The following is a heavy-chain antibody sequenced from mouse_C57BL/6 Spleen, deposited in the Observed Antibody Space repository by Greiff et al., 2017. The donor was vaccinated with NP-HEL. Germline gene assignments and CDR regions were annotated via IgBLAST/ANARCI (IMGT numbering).Heavy chain of an antibody. J-gene: IGHJ1*03. Sequence: QVQLQQPGAELVKPGASVKLSCKASGYTFTSYWMRWVKQRPGQGLEWIGMIHPNSGSTNYNEKFKSKATLTADKSSSTAYMQLSSLTSEDSAVYYCARSGDGPWYFDVWGTGTTVTVSS. D-gene: IGHD3-1*01. CDR3: ARSGDGPWYFDV. CDR2: IHPNSGST. V-gene: IGHV1-64*01. CDR1: GYTFTSYW.